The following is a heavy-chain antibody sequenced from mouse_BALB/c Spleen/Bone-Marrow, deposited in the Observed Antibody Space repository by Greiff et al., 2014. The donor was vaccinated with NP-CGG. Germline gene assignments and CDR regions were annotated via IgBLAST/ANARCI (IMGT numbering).Heavy chain of an antibody. CDR3: TRQYGNCYAMDY. CDR1: GYTFTSYW. J-gene: IGHJ4*01. D-gene: IGHD2-10*02. V-gene: IGHV1-69*02. Sequence: QVQLQQSGAELVRPGASVKVSCKASGYTFTSYWINWVKQRPGQGLEWIGNIYPSDSYTNYNQNFKDKATLTVAKSSSTAYMQLSRRTLKASAVSYCTRQYGNCYAMDYWGQGTSVTVSS. CDR2: IYPSDSYT.